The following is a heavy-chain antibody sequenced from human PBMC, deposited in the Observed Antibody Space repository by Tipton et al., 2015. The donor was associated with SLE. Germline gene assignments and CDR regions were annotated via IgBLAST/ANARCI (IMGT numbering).Heavy chain of an antibody. V-gene: IGHV3-30*18. J-gene: IGHJ2*01. CDR3: TKDDHDGDNAPRYFDL. Sequence: SLRLSCAASGFTFSSYGMRWVRQAPGKGLEWVAVIWYDGSNKYYVDSVKGRFTISRDNSKNTLYLQMNSLRAEDTAVYYCTKDDHDGDNAPRYFDLWGRGTLVTVSS. CDR1: GFTFSSYG. CDR2: IWYDGSNK. D-gene: IGHD4-17*01.